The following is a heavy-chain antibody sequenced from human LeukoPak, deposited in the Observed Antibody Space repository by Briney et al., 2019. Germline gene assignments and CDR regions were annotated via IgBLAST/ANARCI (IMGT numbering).Heavy chain of an antibody. CDR3: AKDYGDSSSWYDY. V-gene: IGHV3-9*01. D-gene: IGHD6-13*01. CDR1: GFTIDDYG. J-gene: IGHJ4*02. CDR2: ISWNSASV. Sequence: GRSLRLSCEASGFTIDDYGMHWVRQAPGKGLERVSIISWNSASVGYVDSVKGRFTISRDNAKKTLYLQMNSLRTEDTAIYYCAKDYGDSSSWYDYWGQGTLVSVSS.